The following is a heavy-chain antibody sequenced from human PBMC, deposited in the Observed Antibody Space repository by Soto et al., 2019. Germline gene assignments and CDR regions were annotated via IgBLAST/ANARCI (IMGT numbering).Heavy chain of an antibody. D-gene: IGHD3-9*01. CDR1: GGSISSGDYY. CDR2: IYYSGST. CDR3: ARYDILTGCHDY. J-gene: IGHJ4*02. Sequence: SETLSLTCTVSGGSISSGDYYWSWIRQPPGKGLEWIGYIYYSGSTYYNPSLKSRVTISVDTSKNQFSLKLSSVTAADTAVYYCARYDILTGCHDYWGQGTLVTVSS. V-gene: IGHV4-30-4*01.